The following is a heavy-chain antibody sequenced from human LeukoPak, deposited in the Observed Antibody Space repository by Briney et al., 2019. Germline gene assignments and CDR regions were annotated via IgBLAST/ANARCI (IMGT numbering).Heavy chain of an antibody. CDR1: GYTFTGYY. J-gene: IGHJ4*02. Sequence: ASLKVSCTASGYTFTGYYMHWVRQAPGQGLEWMGRISPNSGGTNYAQKFHGRVTMTRDTSISTAYMELSRLRSDDTAVYYCAREENCSGGSCYYYWGQGTLVTVSS. CDR3: AREENCSGGSCYYY. V-gene: IGHV1-2*06. D-gene: IGHD2-15*01. CDR2: ISPNSGGT.